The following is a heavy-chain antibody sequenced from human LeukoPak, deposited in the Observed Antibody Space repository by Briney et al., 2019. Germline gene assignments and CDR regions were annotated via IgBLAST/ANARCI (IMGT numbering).Heavy chain of an antibody. V-gene: IGHV4-59*08. CDR2: IYYSGST. D-gene: IGHD2-21*02. CDR3: ARHEKVTHVDY. Sequence: SETLSLTCTVSGGSISSYYWSWIRQPPGKGLEWIGYIYYSGSTNYNPSLKSRVTISVDTSKNQFSLKLSSVTAADTAVYYCARHEKVTHVDYWGQGTLVTVSS. CDR1: GGSISSYY. J-gene: IGHJ4*02.